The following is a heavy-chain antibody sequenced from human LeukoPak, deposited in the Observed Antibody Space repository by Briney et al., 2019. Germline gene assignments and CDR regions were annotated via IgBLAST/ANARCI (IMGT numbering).Heavy chain of an antibody. J-gene: IGHJ5*02. CDR1: GFTFSSYA. CDR2: ISGSGGST. V-gene: IGHV3-23*01. CDR3: AKRIVVVVAATPTNWFDP. D-gene: IGHD2-15*01. Sequence: GGSPRLSCAASGFTFSSYAMSWVRQAPGKGLEWVSAISGSGGSTYYADSVKGRFTISRDNSKNTLYLQMNSLRAEDTAVYYCAKRIVVVVAATPTNWFDPWGQGTLVTVSS.